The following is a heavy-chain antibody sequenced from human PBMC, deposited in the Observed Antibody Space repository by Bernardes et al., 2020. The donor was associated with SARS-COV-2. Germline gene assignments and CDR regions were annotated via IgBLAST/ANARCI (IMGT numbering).Heavy chain of an antibody. D-gene: IGHD3-22*01. CDR3: ATMGDSSGYYYWDY. V-gene: IGHV1-24*01. J-gene: IGHJ4*02. CDR1: GYTLTELS. Sequence: ASVKVSCKVSGYTLTELSMHWVRQAPGKGLEWMGGFDPEDGETIYAQKFQGRVTMTEDTSTETAYMELSSLRSEDTAVYYCATMGDSSGYYYWDYWGQGTLVTVSS. CDR2: FDPEDGET.